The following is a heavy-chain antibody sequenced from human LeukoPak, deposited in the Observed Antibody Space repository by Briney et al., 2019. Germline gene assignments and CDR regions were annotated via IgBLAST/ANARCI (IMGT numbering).Heavy chain of an antibody. Sequence: GGSLRLSCAASGFTVSSNYMSWVRQAPGKGLEWVSVIYSGGSTYYADSVKGRFTISRDNSKNTLYPQMNSLRAEDTAVYYCARDLRYSGAFDIWGQGTMVTVSS. CDR2: IYSGGST. J-gene: IGHJ3*02. D-gene: IGHD4-17*01. CDR3: ARDLRYSGAFDI. V-gene: IGHV3-66*02. CDR1: GFTVSSNY.